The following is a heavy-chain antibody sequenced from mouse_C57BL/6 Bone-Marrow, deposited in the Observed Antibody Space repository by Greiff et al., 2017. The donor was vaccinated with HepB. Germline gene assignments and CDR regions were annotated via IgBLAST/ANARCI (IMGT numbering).Heavy chain of an antibody. CDR1: GFTFTDYY. D-gene: IGHD1-1*01. Sequence: EVQRVESGGGLVQPGASLRLSCAASGFTFTDYYMSWVRQPPGKAPEWLALLRNKANGYTTEYTASVKGRFTISRDNSQNILYLQMNTLRAEDSATYYCVKAAFTTVGYAMDYWGQGTSVTVSS. J-gene: IGHJ4*01. CDR3: VKAAFTTVGYAMDY. V-gene: IGHV7-4*01. CDR2: LRNKANGYTT.